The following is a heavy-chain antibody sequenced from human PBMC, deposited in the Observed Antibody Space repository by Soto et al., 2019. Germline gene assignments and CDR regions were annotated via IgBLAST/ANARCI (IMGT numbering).Heavy chain of an antibody. D-gene: IGHD3-16*01. V-gene: IGHV3-7*01. J-gene: IGHJ4*02. CDR3: VCGGNFFVY. CDR1: GFTFSTYW. Sequence: EVQLVESGGGLVQPGGSLRLPCAASGFTFSTYWMTWVRQPPGKGLEWVASINQDGSESYYVASVRGRFTISGDNAKNPLYRQVHSLRAEDTAVYYCVCGGNFFVYWGPGTLVTV. CDR2: INQDGSES.